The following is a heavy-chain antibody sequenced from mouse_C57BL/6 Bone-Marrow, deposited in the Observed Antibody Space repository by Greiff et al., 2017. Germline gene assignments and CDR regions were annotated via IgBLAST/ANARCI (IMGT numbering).Heavy chain of an antibody. CDR1: GYTFTSYG. V-gene: IGHV1-81*01. Sequence: VQLQQSGAELARPGASVTLSCKASGYTFTSYGISWVKQRTGQGLEWIGEIYPRSGNTYYNEKFKGKATLTADTSSSTAYMGLRSLTSEDSAVYFSASSNWDGFYYCDYWGQGTTLTVSS. CDR3: ASSNWDGFYYCDY. J-gene: IGHJ2*01. D-gene: IGHD4-1*01. CDR2: IYPRSGNT.